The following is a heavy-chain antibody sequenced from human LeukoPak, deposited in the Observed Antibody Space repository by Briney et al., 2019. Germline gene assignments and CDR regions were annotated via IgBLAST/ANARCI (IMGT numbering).Heavy chain of an antibody. D-gene: IGHD4-17*01. V-gene: IGHV3-30*02. CDR3: TYGDYSDY. CDR2: IRYDGSNK. Sequence: PGGSLRLSCAASGFTFSSYGMHCVRQAPGKGLEWVAFIRYDGSNKYYADSVKGRFTISRDNSKNTLYLQMNSLRAEDTAVYYCTYGDYSDYWGQGTPVTVSS. J-gene: IGHJ4*02. CDR1: GFTFSSYG.